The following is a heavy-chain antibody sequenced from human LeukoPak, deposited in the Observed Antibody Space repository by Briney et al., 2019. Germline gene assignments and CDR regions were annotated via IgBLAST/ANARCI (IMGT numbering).Heavy chain of an antibody. CDR1: GFSFSRYW. CDR2: IKQDGSQK. CDR3: ASIDFWSGPIVNY. V-gene: IGHV3-7*01. J-gene: IGHJ4*02. D-gene: IGHD3-3*01. Sequence: GGSLRLSCVASGFSFSRYWMTWVRQAPGEGLAWVANIKQDGSQKLYVDSVKGRFTISRDNAKNSLYLQMGSLRTEDTAVYYCASIDFWSGPIVNYWGQGTLVTVSS.